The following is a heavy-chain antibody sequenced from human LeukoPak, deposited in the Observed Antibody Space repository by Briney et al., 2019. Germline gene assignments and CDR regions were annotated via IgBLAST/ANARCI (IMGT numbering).Heavy chain of an antibody. CDR3: ARDMEPDAFDI. CDR1: GFTFSTYE. J-gene: IGHJ3*02. V-gene: IGHV3-48*03. D-gene: IGHD1-1*01. Sequence: GGTLRLSCAASGFTFSTYEMNWVRQAPGKGLEWVSYISSRGSAIYYADSVKGRFTISRDIAKTSLYLQMNSLRAEDTAIYYCARDMEPDAFDIWGQGTMVTVSS. CDR2: ISSRGSAI.